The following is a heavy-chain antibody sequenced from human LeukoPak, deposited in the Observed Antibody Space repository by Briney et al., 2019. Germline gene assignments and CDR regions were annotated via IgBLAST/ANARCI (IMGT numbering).Heavy chain of an antibody. V-gene: IGHV5-51*01. CDR2: IYPADSDT. Sequence: PGESLKISCKGSGYRFPFYYIGWVRQMPGKGLEWMGIIYPADSDTTYSPSFQGQVTISADKSINTAYLQWSGLKASDSGMYYCARLYHYDSSGYPTYFDYWGQGTLVTVSS. D-gene: IGHD3-22*01. CDR3: ARLYHYDSSGYPTYFDY. J-gene: IGHJ4*02. CDR1: GYRFPFYY.